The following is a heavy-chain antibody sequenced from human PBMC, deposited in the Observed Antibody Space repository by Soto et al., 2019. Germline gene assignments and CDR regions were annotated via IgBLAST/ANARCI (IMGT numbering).Heavy chain of an antibody. CDR1: GFPFRSYA. D-gene: IGHD2-21*02. J-gene: IGHJ6*01. Sequence: QVQLVESGGGVVQPGRSLRVFCAASGFPFRSYAMHWVRPAPGKGLEWVAALRYDGWNQEQADSVTGQFTISRDNATNSLYRHMNSPRAEDTAVYYFAREGGGLANCGGDCYGYYNYGMDGWGQGTTVTVSS. CDR3: AREGGGLANCGGDCYGYYNYGMDG. CDR2: LRYDGWNQ. V-gene: IGHV3-33*01.